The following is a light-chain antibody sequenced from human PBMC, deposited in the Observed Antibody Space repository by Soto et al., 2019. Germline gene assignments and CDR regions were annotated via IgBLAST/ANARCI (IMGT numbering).Light chain of an antibody. CDR3: QQYHSYSPVP. CDR1: QSISNW. V-gene: IGKV1-5*03. J-gene: IGKJ2*01. Sequence: DIQMTQSPSTLSASVGDRVTITCRASQSISNWLAWYQKKPGKAPNLLIAKASSLQSGVPSRFSGSGSGTEFTLPISSLQPDDFATYYCQQYHSYSPVPLGQGTKLEIK. CDR2: KAS.